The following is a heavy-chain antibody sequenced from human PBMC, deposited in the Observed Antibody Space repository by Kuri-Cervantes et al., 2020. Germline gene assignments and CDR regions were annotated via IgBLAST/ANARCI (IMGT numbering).Heavy chain of an antibody. CDR3: ARSYYVTTVTRMDY. CDR2: ISGSGNSG. D-gene: IGHD4-17*01. J-gene: IGHJ4*02. V-gene: IGHV3-23*01. Sequence: GGSLRLSCAASGFTFSNYAMRWVRQAPGKGLEWVSGISGSGNSGYSSDSVKGRFTLSRDKARSTVYLHMNSLRAEDTAMYYCARSYYVTTVTRMDYWGQGALVTVSS. CDR1: GFTFSNYA.